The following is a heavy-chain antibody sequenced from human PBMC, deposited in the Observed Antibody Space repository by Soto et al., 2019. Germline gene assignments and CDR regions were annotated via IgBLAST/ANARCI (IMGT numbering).Heavy chain of an antibody. D-gene: IGHD1-26*01. CDR3: AREPVGPDYAMDV. CDR1: GFDFSSYG. J-gene: IGHJ6*02. CDR2: LGFDGGGR. V-gene: IGHV3-33*01. Sequence: QMQLVESGGSVVQPGTSLRLSCAAFGFDFSSYGMHWVRQTPGKGLEWVAVLGFDGGGRYYADSVKGRFTISRDNSKKMLYLQMDSLRAEDTALYYWAREPVGPDYAMDVWGQGTTVTVSS.